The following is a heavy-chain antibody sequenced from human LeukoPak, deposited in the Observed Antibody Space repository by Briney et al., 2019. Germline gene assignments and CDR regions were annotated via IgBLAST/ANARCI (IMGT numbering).Heavy chain of an antibody. Sequence: GGSLRLSCAASGSTFSSYSMNWVRQAPGKGLEWVSSISSSSSYIYYADSVKGRFTISRDNAKNSLYLQMNSLRAEDTAVYYCARDGMVRGVIVDYYYYGMDVWGQGTTVTVSS. V-gene: IGHV3-21*01. CDR1: GSTFSSYS. J-gene: IGHJ6*02. D-gene: IGHD3-10*01. CDR3: ARDGMVRGVIVDYYYYGMDV. CDR2: ISSSSSYI.